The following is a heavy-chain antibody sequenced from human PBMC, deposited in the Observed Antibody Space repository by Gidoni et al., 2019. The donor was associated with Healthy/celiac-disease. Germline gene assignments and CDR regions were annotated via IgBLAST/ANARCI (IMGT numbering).Heavy chain of an antibody. V-gene: IGHV3-33*01. Sequence: QVQLVESGGGVVQPGRSLRLSCAASGFTFSSYGMNWVRQAPGKGLEWVAVRWYDGSNKYYADSVKGRFTISIDNSQNTLYLQMNSLRAEDTAVYYCALGRGRFLDWGQGTLVTVSS. CDR1: GFTFSSYG. J-gene: IGHJ4*02. CDR2: RWYDGSNK. D-gene: IGHD3-3*01. CDR3: ALGRGRFLD.